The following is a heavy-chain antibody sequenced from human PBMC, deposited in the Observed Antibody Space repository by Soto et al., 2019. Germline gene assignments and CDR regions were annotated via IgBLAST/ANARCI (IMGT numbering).Heavy chain of an antibody. CDR3: ARHVAHTERQQLVPPHWFDP. D-gene: IGHD6-13*01. V-gene: IGHV4-59*08. CDR1: GGSISSYY. Sequence: PSETLSLTCTVSGGSISSYYWSWIRQPPGKGLEWIGNIYYSGSTYYNPSLKSRVTISVDTSKNQFSLKLSSVTAADTAVYYCARHVAHTERQQLVPPHWFDPWGQGTLVTVSS. CDR2: IYYSGST. J-gene: IGHJ5*02.